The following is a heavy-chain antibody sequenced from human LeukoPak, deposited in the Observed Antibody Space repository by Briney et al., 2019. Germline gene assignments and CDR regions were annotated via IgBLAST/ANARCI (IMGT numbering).Heavy chain of an antibody. CDR2: IYTSGST. CDR3: ARARRLKQLWLRSRAFDI. J-gene: IGHJ3*02. V-gene: IGHV4-61*02. Sequence: SQTLSLTCTVSGGSISSGSYYWSWIRQPAGKGLEWIGRIYTSGSTNYNPSLKSRVTISVDTSKNQFSLKLSSVTAADTAVYYCARARRLKQLWLRSRAFDIWGQGTMVTVSS. D-gene: IGHD5-18*01. CDR1: GGSISSGSYY.